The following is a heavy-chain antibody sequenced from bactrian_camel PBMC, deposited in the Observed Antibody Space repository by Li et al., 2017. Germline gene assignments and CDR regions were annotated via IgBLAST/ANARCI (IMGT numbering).Heavy chain of an antibody. CDR2: IDNNDRT. V-gene: IGHV3S53*01. CDR1: GDIYTTYD. J-gene: IGHJ4*01. D-gene: IGHD6*01. Sequence: QVQLVESGGGSVQAGGSLRLSCAASGDIYTTYDWRWYRQAPGKEREFVSGIDNNDRTNYADSAKGRFTISQDNAKRTAYLQMNTLNAEDTAMYYCEYVCWYSRGGRRRSNEYWGRGTQVTVSS. CDR3: EYVCWYSRGGRRRSNEY.